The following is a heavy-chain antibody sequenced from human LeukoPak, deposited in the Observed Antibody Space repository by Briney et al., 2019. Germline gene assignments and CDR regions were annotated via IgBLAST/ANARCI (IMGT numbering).Heavy chain of an antibody. CDR3: ARDPTWLHFGNYFDY. CDR1: GFTFSSSA. J-gene: IGHJ4*02. V-gene: IGHV3-30-3*01. CDR2: ISYDGSNK. Sequence: GGSLRLSCAASGFTFSSSAMSWVRQAPGKGLEWVAVISYDGSNKYYADSVKGRFTISRDNSKNTLYLQMNSLRAEDTAVYYCARDPTWLHFGNYFDYWGQGTLVTVSS. D-gene: IGHD5-24*01.